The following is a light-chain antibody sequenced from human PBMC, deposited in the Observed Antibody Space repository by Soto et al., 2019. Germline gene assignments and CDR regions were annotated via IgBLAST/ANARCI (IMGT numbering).Light chain of an antibody. V-gene: IGKV3-20*01. J-gene: IGKJ1*01. Sequence: EIVLTQSPGTLSLSPGERATLSCRASQSVSSSYLAWYQQKPGQTPRLLIYGASSRATGIPDRFRGGGSGTDFTLTISRLEPEDFAVYYCQQCGSSPRTFGQGTKVEIK. CDR2: GAS. CDR3: QQCGSSPRT. CDR1: QSVSSSY.